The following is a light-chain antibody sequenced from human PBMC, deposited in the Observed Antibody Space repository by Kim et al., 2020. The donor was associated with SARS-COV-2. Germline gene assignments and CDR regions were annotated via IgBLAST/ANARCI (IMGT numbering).Light chain of an antibody. Sequence: QLVLTQSPSASASLGASVKLTCTLSSGHSSYAIAWHQQQPQKGPRFLMKLHSDGSQIKGDGIPDRFSGSSSGAERFLTISSLQSEDEADYYCQTWDSGILVLFGGGTQLTVL. V-gene: IGLV4-69*01. CDR3: QTWDSGILVL. CDR1: SGHSSYA. J-gene: IGLJ2*01. CDR2: LHSDGSQ.